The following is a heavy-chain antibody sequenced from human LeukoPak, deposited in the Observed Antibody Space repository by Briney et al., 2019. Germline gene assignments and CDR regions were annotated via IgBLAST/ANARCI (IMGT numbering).Heavy chain of an antibody. J-gene: IGHJ4*02. CDR3: AKDASMTRANDY. D-gene: IGHD2-15*01. Sequence: GGSLRLSCAASGFTFGSYVMSWVRQAPGKGLEWVSTISGSGGSTYYADSVKGRFTISRDNSKNTLDLQMNNLRAQDTALYYCAKDASMTRANDYWGQGTLGTVSS. CDR2: ISGSGGST. V-gene: IGHV3-23*01. CDR1: GFTFGSYV.